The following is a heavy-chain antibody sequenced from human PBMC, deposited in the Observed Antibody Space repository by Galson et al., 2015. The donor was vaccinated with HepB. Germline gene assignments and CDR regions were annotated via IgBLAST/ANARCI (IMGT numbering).Heavy chain of an antibody. CDR2: INPNSGGT. D-gene: IGHD3-22*01. V-gene: IGHV1-2*06. Sequence: SVKVSCKASGYTFTGYYMHWVRQAPGQGLEWMGRINPNSGGTNYAQKFQGRVTMTRDTSISTAYMELSRLRSDDTAVYYCARRYYYDSSGYYYGDHWGQGTLVTVSS. CDR3: ARRYYYDSSGYYYGDH. CDR1: GYTFTGYY. J-gene: IGHJ5*02.